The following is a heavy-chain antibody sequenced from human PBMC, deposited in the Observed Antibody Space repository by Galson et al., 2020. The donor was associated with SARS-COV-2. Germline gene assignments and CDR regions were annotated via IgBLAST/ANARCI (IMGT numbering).Heavy chain of an antibody. CDR2: ISSNGGTT. Sequence: AGSLRLSCAASGFTFSSYAMHCFRQPPGKGLQYVSAISSNGGTTYYAASVKGRFTISRDNSKNTLYLQMGSLRAEDMAVYYCARGPLLWFGELFFDYWGQGTLVTVSS. V-gene: IGHV3-64*02. CDR1: GFTFSSYA. D-gene: IGHD3-10*01. J-gene: IGHJ4*02. CDR3: ARGPLLWFGELFFDY.